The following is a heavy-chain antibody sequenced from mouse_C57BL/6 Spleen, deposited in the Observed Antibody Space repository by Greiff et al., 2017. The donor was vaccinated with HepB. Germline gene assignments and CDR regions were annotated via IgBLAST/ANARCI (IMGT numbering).Heavy chain of an antibody. CDR3: ARRTTVVASYYFDY. D-gene: IGHD1-1*01. CDR2: IYPGDGDT. V-gene: IGHV1-80*01. J-gene: IGHJ2*01. CDR1: GYAFSSYW. Sequence: VQLQQSGAELVKPGASVKISCKASGYAFSSYWMNWVKQRPGKGLEWIGQIYPGDGDTNYNGKLKGKATLTADKSSSPAYMQLSSLTSEDSAVYFCARRTTVVASYYFDYWGQGTTLTVSS.